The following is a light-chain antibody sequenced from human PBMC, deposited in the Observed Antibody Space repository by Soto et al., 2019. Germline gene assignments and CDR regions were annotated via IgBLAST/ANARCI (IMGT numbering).Light chain of an antibody. Sequence: DIQLTQSPSSLSASVGDIVSITCRASQSISAYLNWYRQKPGKPPELLIYTASSLQSGVPSRFSGSGSGTDFTLTISSLQPEDFATYYCQQSYSTTRSFGQGTKVEV. CDR3: QQSYSTTRS. V-gene: IGKV1-39*01. CDR1: QSISAY. J-gene: IGKJ1*01. CDR2: TAS.